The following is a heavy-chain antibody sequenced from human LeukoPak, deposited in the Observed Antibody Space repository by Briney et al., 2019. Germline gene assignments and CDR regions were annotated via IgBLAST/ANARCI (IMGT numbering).Heavy chain of an antibody. CDR3: AKGHWYGSGSYWV. CDR2: INYSATNT. V-gene: IGHV3-23*05. J-gene: IGHJ4*02. Sequence: GGSLRLSCAASGFTFRSYAMTWVRQAPGKGLEWVSAINYSATNTYYADSVKGRFTISRDNSKNTLYLQMNSLRAEDTAVYYCAKGHWYGSGSYWVWGQGTLVTVSS. D-gene: IGHD3-10*01. CDR1: GFTFRSYA.